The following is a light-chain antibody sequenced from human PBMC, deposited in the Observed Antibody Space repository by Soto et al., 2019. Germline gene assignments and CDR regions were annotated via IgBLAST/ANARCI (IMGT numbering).Light chain of an antibody. CDR1: QTISSC. J-gene: IGKJ1*01. Sequence: DIQMTQSPSTLSGSVGDRVTITCRASQTISSCLAWYQQKPGKAPKLLIYKASTLKSVVRSRFSGSVSGTEFTLTSSSLQPDDFATYYCQNYNSYSEAFAQGTKVELQ. CDR3: QNYNSYSEA. V-gene: IGKV1-5*03. CDR2: KAS.